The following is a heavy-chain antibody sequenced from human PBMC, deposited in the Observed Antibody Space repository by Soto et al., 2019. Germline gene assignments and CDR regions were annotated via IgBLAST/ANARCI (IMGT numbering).Heavy chain of an antibody. CDR1: GGSISSGGYY. Sequence: QVQLQESGPGLVKPSQTLSLTCTVSGGSISSGGYYWSWIRQHPGKGLEWIGYIYYSGSTYYNPSLKSRVTISVDTSKNQFSLKLSSVTAADTAVYYCARDFTDSSGPTLGMGVWGQGTTVTDSS. D-gene: IGHD6-19*01. CDR2: IYYSGST. V-gene: IGHV4-31*03. J-gene: IGHJ6*02. CDR3: ARDFTDSSGPTLGMGV.